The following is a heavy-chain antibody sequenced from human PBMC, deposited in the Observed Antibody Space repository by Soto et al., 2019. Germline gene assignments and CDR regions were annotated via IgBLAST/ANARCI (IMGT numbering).Heavy chain of an antibody. J-gene: IGHJ6*02. Sequence: SVKVSCKASGYRFSTYAFNWVRQAPGQGLEWLGGIMTFFGAAMYAQKFQGRVTITADELTTTVYMELSGLRYEDTAVYYCARGGKERFRGPGMDVWGQGTTVTVSS. D-gene: IGHD1-1*01. CDR3: ARGGKERFRGPGMDV. CDR2: IMTFFGAA. CDR1: GYRFSTYA. V-gene: IGHV1-69*13.